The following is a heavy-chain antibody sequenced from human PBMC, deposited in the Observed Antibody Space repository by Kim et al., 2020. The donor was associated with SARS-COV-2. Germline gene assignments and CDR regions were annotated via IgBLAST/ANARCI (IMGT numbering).Heavy chain of an antibody. D-gene: IGHD6-13*01. V-gene: IGHV3-7*04. CDR3: ARLGSSSWNFDY. Sequence: YYVDSVKGRFIISRDNAKNSLYLQMNSLRAEDTAVYYCARLGSSSWNFDYWGQGTLVTVSS. J-gene: IGHJ4*02.